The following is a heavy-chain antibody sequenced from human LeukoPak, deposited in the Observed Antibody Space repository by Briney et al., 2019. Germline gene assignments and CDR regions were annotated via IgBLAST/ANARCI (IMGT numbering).Heavy chain of an antibody. Sequence: PGGSLRLSCAASGFTFSSYAMSWVRQAPGKGLEWVSAISGSGGSTYYADSVKGRFTISRDNSKNTLYLQMNSLRAEDTAVYYCAKGWYDILTGYYNYWGQGTLVTVSS. CDR2: ISGSGGST. J-gene: IGHJ4*02. CDR3: AKGWYDILTGYYNY. V-gene: IGHV3-23*01. CDR1: GFTFSSYA. D-gene: IGHD3-9*01.